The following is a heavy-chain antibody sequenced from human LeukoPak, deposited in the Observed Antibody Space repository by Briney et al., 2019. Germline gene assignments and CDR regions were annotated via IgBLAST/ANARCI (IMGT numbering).Heavy chain of an antibody. J-gene: IGHJ4*02. Sequence: GGSLRLSCAASGFTFSSFGMHWVRQAPGKGLEWVAVIWYDASNKYYADSVKGRFTISRDNSKNTLYLQMNSLRDDDTAVYYCAKWGPFEYWGQGTLVTVSS. CDR2: IWYDASNK. V-gene: IGHV3-33*03. CDR3: AKWGPFEY. D-gene: IGHD3-16*01. CDR1: GFTFSSFG.